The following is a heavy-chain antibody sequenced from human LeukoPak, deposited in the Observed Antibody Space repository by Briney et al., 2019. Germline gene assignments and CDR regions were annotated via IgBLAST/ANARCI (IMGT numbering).Heavy chain of an antibody. CDR3: ARDGPLIGYCSSTSCYTSWFDP. J-gene: IGHJ5*02. D-gene: IGHD2-2*02. CDR2: MNPNSGNT. V-gene: IGHV1-8*01. Sequence: EASVKVSCKASGYTFTSYDINWVRQATGQGLEWMGWMNPNSGNTGYAQKFQGRVTMTRNTSISTAYMELSSLRSEDTAVYYCARDGPLIGYCSSTSCYTSWFDPWGQGTLVTVSS. CDR1: GYTFTSYD.